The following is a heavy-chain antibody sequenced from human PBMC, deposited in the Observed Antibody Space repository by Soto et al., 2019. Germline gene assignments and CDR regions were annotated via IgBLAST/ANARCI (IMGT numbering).Heavy chain of an antibody. CDR1: GGTFGRNT. Sequence: QVHLVQSAAEVKKPESSVRVSCTVSGGTFGRNTIVWVRQAPEQGLECMGHIVPKYAQKFQGRVTFTADESTTTAYMDLSSLTSEDTAVYFCARDLNWALDYWGQGTLVTVSS. J-gene: IGHJ4*02. CDR2: IVP. CDR3: ARDLNWALDY. V-gene: IGHV1-69*01. D-gene: IGHD7-27*01.